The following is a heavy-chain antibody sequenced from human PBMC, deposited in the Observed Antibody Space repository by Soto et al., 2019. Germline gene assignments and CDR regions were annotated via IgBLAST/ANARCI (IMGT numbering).Heavy chain of an antibody. V-gene: IGHV4-34*01. J-gene: IGHJ4*02. CDR2: INHSGRT. CDR1: GGSFSGYY. Sequence: QVQLQQWGAGLLKPSETLSLTCAVYGGSFSGYYWSWIRQPPGKGLEWMGEINHSGRTNYNPALKMRVTISVDTSKYQFSLKLSSVTAADTAVYYCARGTDIVVVVAAKTFDYWGQGTLVTVSS. CDR3: ARGTDIVVVVAAKTFDY. D-gene: IGHD2-15*01.